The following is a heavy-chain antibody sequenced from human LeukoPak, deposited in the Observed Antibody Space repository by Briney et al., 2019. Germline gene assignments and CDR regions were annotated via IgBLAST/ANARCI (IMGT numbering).Heavy chain of an antibody. CDR3: ARSRDGYNYLDY. J-gene: IGHJ4*02. CDR1: GFTFSSYA. V-gene: IGHV3-23*01. CDR2: ISGSGGST. Sequence: PGGSLRLSCAASGFTFSSYAMSWVRQAPSKGLGWVSAISGSGGSTYYADSVKGRFTISRDNSKNTLYLQMNSLRAEDTAVYYCARSRDGYNYLDYWGQGTLVTVSS. D-gene: IGHD5-24*01.